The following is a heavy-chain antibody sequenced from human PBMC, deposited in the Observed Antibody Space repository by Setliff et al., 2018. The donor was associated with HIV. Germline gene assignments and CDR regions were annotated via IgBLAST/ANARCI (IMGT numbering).Heavy chain of an antibody. CDR2: VNPNSGDA. CDR3: ARNFGLSPSGKYYYYYGMDI. V-gene: IGHV1-2*02. Sequence: ASVKVSCKASGYTFTGHYLHWVRQAPGQGLEWLGWVNPNSGDAIYAQNFQGRVTMTRDTSINAAYMELRGLRSDDTAVYYCARNFGLSPSGKYYYYYGMDIWGQGTTVIVSS. CDR1: GYTFTGHY. J-gene: IGHJ6*02. D-gene: IGHD3-10*01.